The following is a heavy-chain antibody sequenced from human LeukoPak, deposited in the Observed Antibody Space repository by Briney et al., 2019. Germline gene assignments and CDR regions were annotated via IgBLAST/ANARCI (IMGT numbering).Heavy chain of an antibody. CDR1: GFTFSSYW. V-gene: IGHV3-11*01. CDR3: ARDHYDSSGYGMDV. CDR2: ISSSGSTI. Sequence: GGSLRLSCAASGFTFSSYWMSWIRQAPGKGLEWVSYISSSGSTIYYADSVKGRFTISRDNAKNSLYLQMNSLRAEDTAVYYCARDHYDSSGYGMDVWGQGTTVTVSS. J-gene: IGHJ6*02. D-gene: IGHD3-22*01.